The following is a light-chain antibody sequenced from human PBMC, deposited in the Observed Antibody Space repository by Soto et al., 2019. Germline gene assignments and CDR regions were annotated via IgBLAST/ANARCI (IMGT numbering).Light chain of an antibody. CDR2: DTF. J-gene: IGKJ1*01. Sequence: EIVLTQSPASVSLSPGGRATLSCRASRTVNSQLAWYQQKPGQAPRLLIYDTFNRAAGIPARFSGSETGTDFTLTISSLQSEDFAVYFCQQYNIWPLWTFGQGTKVEIK. CDR1: RTVNSQ. V-gene: IGKV3D-15*01. CDR3: QQYNIWPLWT.